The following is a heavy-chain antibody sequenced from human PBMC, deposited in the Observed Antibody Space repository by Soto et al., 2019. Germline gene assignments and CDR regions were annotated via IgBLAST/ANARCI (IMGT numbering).Heavy chain of an antibody. D-gene: IGHD6-6*01. CDR1: GGSFSGYY. Sequence: QVQLQQWGAGLLKPSETLSLTCAVYGGSFSGYYWSWIRQPPGKGLEWIGEINHSGSTNYNPSLKRRVTISVDTSKNQFSLKLSSVTAADTAVYYCARRIAARGVDYWGQGTLVTVSS. J-gene: IGHJ4*02. CDR3: ARRIAARGVDY. V-gene: IGHV4-34*01. CDR2: INHSGST.